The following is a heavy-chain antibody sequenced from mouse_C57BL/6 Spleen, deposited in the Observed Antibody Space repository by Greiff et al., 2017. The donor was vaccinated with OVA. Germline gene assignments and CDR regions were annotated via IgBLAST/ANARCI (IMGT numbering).Heavy chain of an antibody. D-gene: IGHD3-3*01. V-gene: IGHV1-50*01. CDR1: GYTFTSYW. CDR2: IDPSDSYT. J-gene: IGHJ2*01. CDR3: ARPGRYFDY. Sequence: QVQLQQPGAELVKPGASVKLSCKASGYTFTSYWMQWVKQRPGQGLEWIGEIDPSDSYTNYNQKFKGKATLTVDTSSSTAYMQLSSLTSEDSAGYDCARPGRYFDYWGQGTTLTVSS.